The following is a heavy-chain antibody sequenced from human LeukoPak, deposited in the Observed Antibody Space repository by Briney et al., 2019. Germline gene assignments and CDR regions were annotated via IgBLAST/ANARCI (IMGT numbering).Heavy chain of an antibody. D-gene: IGHD3-16*01. CDR1: GYTFTSYY. J-gene: IGHJ4*02. CDR3: ARDPYGDAYAGGLDF. V-gene: IGHV1-2*02. CDR2: INPKSGVT. Sequence: ASVKVSCKASGYTFTSYYMYWVRQAPGQGPEWMGWINPKSGVTEYTPKLQGRVTMTRDTSISTAYLDLSSLRSDDTAIYYCARDPYGDAYAGGLDFWGQGTLVTVSS.